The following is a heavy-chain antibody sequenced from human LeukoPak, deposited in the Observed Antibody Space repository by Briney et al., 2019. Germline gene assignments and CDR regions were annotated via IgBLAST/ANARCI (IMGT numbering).Heavy chain of an antibody. Sequence: SETLSLTCTVSGASISSSSYYWGWIRQPPGKGLEWIGSIYYRGSAYYNPSLKSRVTISVDTSKNQFSLKLSSVTAADTAVYYCASSGAYCSGGSCYDEHFDYWGQGTLVTVSS. CDR3: ASSGAYCSGGSCYDEHFDY. D-gene: IGHD2-15*01. CDR1: GASISSSSYY. CDR2: IYYRGSA. V-gene: IGHV4-39*07. J-gene: IGHJ4*02.